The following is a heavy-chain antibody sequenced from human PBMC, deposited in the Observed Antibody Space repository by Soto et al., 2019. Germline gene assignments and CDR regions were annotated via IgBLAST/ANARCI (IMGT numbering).Heavy chain of an antibody. D-gene: IGHD6-6*01. V-gene: IGHV4-31*03. CDR1: GGSISSGGYY. CDR3: ARVWGIAARQGPLTFDY. J-gene: IGHJ4*02. Sequence: QLQLQESGPGLVKPSQTLSLTCTVSGGSISSGGYYWSWIRQHPGKGLEWIGYIYYSGSTYYNPSLKSRVTISIDTSKNQFSLKLSSVTAADTAVYYCARVWGIAARQGPLTFDYWGQGTLVTVSS. CDR2: IYYSGST.